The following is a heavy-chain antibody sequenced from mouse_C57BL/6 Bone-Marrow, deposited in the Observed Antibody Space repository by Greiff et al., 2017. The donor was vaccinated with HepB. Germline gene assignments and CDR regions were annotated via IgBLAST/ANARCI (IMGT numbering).Heavy chain of an antibody. D-gene: IGHD2-1*01. V-gene: IGHV5-12*01. J-gene: IGHJ4*01. Sequence: EVQLQESGGGLVQPGGSLKLSCAASGFTFSDYYMYWVRQTPEKRLEWVAYISNGGGSTYYPDTVKGRFTISRDNAKNTLYLQMSRLKSEDTAMYYCARGGNYLYYYAMDYWGQGTSVTVSS. CDR2: ISNGGGST. CDR3: ARGGNYLYYYAMDY. CDR1: GFTFSDYY.